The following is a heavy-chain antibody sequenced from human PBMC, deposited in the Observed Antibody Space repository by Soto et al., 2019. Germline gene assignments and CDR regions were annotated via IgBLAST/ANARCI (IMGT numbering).Heavy chain of an antibody. CDR2: IYYSGST. V-gene: IGHV4-61*01. CDR1: GVSVSSGSYY. Sequence: SETLSLTCTVSGVSVSSGSYYWSWIRQPPGKGLEWIGYIYYSGSTNYDPSLKSRVTISVDTSKNKLYLKLSSVTAADTAVYYCARDRYYYGSGSYYYYSYHGMDVWGQGTTVTVSS. J-gene: IGHJ6*02. CDR3: ARDRYYYGSGSYYYYSYHGMDV. D-gene: IGHD3-10*01.